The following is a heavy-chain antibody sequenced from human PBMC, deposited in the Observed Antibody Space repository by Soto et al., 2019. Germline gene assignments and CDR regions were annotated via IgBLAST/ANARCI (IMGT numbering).Heavy chain of an antibody. J-gene: IGHJ5*02. CDR2: IFYSGST. CDR1: SGSISSTIYS. CDR3: ARVWPPLWFGELHQGAWFDP. D-gene: IGHD3-10*01. Sequence: SETLSLTCTVSSGSISSTIYSWDWIRQPPGKGLEWIGSIFYSGSTYYNPSLKSRVTISVDTSKNQFSLKLSSVTAADTAVYYRARVWPPLWFGELHQGAWFDPWGQGTLVTVSS. V-gene: IGHV4-39*07.